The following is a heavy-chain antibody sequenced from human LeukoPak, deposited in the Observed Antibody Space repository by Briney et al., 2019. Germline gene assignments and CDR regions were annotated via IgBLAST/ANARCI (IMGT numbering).Heavy chain of an antibody. D-gene: IGHD1-26*01. J-gene: IGHJ4*02. CDR1: GFTFSRFW. V-gene: IGHV3-7*04. CDR2: IKQDGSEK. CDR3: ARDGTYTDIDPDFPI. Sequence: GGSLRLSCAASGFTFSRFWMSWVRQAPGKGLEWVANIKQDGSEKYYVDSVKGRFTISRDNAKNSLYLQMNSLRAEDTAVFYCARDGTYTDIDPDFPIWGQATLVTVSS.